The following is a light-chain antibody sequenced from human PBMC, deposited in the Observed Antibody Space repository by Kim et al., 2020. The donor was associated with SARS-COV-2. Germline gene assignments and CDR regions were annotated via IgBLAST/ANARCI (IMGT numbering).Light chain of an antibody. CDR3: KQYYSTPWT. J-gene: IGKJ1*01. CDR1: QSVLYSSSNKNY. Sequence: DIVMTQSPDSLAVSLGERATINCKTSQSVLYSSSNKNYLAWYQQKPGQPPKLLFYWASTRESGVFDRLSGSGSGTDFTLTISRLQAEDVAVYYCKQYYSTPWTFGQGAKVDIK. CDR2: WAS. V-gene: IGKV4-1*01.